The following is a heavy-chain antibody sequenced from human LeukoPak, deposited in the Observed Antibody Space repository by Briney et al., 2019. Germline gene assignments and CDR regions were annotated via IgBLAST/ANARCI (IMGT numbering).Heavy chain of an antibody. J-gene: IGHJ4*02. Sequence: GGSLRLSCAASGFIFSNFWMGWVRQAPGKGPEWVADIKQDGSTKYYVDSVKGRFTISRDNAKNSLYLQLNSLRAEDTAVYFCAREYFDKSRYSHDSWGQGTLVTVSS. V-gene: IGHV3-7*01. CDR1: GFIFSNFW. CDR2: IKQDGSTK. CDR3: AREYFDKSRYSHDS. D-gene: IGHD3-22*01.